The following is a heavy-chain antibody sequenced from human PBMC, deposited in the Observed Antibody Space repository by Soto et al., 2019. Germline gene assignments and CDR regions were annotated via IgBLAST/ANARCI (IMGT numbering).Heavy chain of an antibody. V-gene: IGHV1-69*12. CDR2: IIPLFRTP. CDR1: GGTFSSSA. Sequence: QVQLVQSGAEMKEPGSSVKVSCKTSGGTFSSSAISWLRQAPGQGLEWMGGIIPLFRTPDYAQKCQGGVTIPADESTSTAYVERRSLRSEDPAVYYWARADDRLQLGGKYAYILDVWGQGTTITVSS. J-gene: IGHJ6*02. D-gene: IGHD4-4*01. CDR3: ARADDRLQLGGKYAYILDV.